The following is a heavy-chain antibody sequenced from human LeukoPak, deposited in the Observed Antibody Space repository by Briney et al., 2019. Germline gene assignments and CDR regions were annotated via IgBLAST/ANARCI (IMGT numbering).Heavy chain of an antibody. D-gene: IGHD6-6*01. CDR3: ASYRAARSHYDY. CDR2: IYTSGST. V-gene: IGHV4-4*07. J-gene: IGHJ4*02. Sequence: PSETLSLTCTVSGGSISSYYWSWIRQPAGKGLEWIGRIYTSGSTNYNPSLKSRVTISVDKSKNQFSLKLSSVTAADTAVYYCASYRAARSHYDYWGQGTLVTVSS. CDR1: GGSISSYY.